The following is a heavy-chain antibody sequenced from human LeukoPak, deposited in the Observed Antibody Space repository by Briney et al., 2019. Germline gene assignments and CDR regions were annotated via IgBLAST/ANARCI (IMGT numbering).Heavy chain of an antibody. V-gene: IGHV3-74*01. Sequence: GGSLRLSCAASGFTFSSYWMHWVRQAPGKGLVWVSRINSDGSSTSYADSVKGRFTISRDNSKNTLYLQMNSVRAEDTAVYYCARDWVDYGDYVEAFDIWGQGTMVTVSS. J-gene: IGHJ3*02. CDR1: GFTFSSYW. D-gene: IGHD4-17*01. CDR3: ARDWVDYGDYVEAFDI. CDR2: INSDGSST.